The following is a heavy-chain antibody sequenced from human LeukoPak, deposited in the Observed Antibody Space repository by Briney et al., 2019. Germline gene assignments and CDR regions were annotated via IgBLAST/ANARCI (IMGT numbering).Heavy chain of an antibody. CDR1: DVSSNSGSYY. CDR3: ARGRDGYKLGALDY. J-gene: IGHJ4*02. V-gene: IGHV4-61*02. D-gene: IGHD5-24*01. Sequence: PSETLSLTCTVSDVSSNSGSYYWTGIRQPAGKGLEWIGRVYISGSTNYNPSLKSRVTISVDTSKNQFSLKLDSVTAADTAVYYCARGRDGYKLGALDYWGQGTLVTVSS. CDR2: VYISGST.